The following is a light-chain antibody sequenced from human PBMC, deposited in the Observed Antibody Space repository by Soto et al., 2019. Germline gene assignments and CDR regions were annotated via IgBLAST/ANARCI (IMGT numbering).Light chain of an antibody. CDR3: QSYDSSLSAWI. V-gene: IGLV1-40*01. J-gene: IGLJ2*01. Sequence: QSVLTQPPSVSGAPGQRVTISCTGNNSNIGAPYDVHWFQQLPGTAPKLLIYANNNRPSGVPDRFSGSKSRTSASLAITGLQAEDEADYYCQSYDSSLSAWIFGGGTKLTVL. CDR1: NSNIGAPYD. CDR2: ANN.